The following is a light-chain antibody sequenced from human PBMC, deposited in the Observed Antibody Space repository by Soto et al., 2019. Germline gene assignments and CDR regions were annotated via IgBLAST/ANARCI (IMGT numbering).Light chain of an antibody. CDR2: DAS. CDR3: QKYNGVPWT. Sequence: DIQMTQSPSSLSASVGDRVTISCRASQGITNHLAWYQQKPGKVPELLIFDASTFVSGFQYRFSGSGSGTDLTITISSLQPEDVANYYCQKYNGVPWTFGQGTKVEIK. CDR1: QGITNH. V-gene: IGKV1-27*01. J-gene: IGKJ1*01.